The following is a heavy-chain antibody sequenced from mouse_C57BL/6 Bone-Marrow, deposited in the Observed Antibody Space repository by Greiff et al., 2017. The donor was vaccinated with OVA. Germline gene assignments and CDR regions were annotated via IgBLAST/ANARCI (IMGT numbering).Heavy chain of an antibody. Sequence: VQLQQPGAELVRPGTSVKLSCKASGYTFTSYWMHWVKQRPGQGLEWIGVIAPSDSYTNYNQKFKGKATLTVDTSSSTAYMQLSSLTSEDSAVYYCARDGYYRYYAMDYWGQGTSVTVSS. CDR1: GYTFTSYW. V-gene: IGHV1-59*01. CDR3: ARDGYYRYYAMDY. J-gene: IGHJ4*01. CDR2: IAPSDSYT. D-gene: IGHD2-3*01.